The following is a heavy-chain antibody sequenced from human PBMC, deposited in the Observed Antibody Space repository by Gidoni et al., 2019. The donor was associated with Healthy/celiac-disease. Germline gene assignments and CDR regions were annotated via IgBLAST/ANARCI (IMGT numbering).Heavy chain of an antibody. CDR2: TYYRSKWYN. CDR3: ARVSAGTDWFDP. V-gene: IGHV6-1*01. Sequence: ALEWLGRTYYRSKWYNDYAVSVKSRITINPDTSKNQFSLQLNSVTPEDTAVYYCARVSAGTDWFDPWCQGTLVTVSS. D-gene: IGHD6-13*01. J-gene: IGHJ5*02.